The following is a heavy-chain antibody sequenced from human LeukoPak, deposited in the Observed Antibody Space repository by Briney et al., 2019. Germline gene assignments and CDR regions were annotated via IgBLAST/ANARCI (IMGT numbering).Heavy chain of an antibody. J-gene: IGHJ4*02. CDR3: ATRNCSGGSCYSLDY. CDR2: IKQDGSEK. CDR1: GFKFSSNW. D-gene: IGHD2-15*01. Sequence: PGGSLRLSCAASGFKFSSNWMSWVRQAPGKGLEWVANIKQDGSEKYYVDSVKGRFTISRDNAKNSLYLQMNSLRAEDTAVYYCATRNCSGGSCYSLDYWGQGTLVTVSS. V-gene: IGHV3-7*01.